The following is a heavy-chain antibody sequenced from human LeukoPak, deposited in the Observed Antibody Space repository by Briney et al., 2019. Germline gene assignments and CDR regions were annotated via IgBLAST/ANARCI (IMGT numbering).Heavy chain of an antibody. V-gene: IGHV4-34*01. CDR3: ARVMILGVVNYYYMDV. Sequence: PSETLSLTCAVYGGSFSGYYWSWIRQPPGKGLEWIGEINHSGSTNYNPSLKSRVTISVDTSKNQFSLKLSSVTAADTAVYYCARVMILGVVNYYYMDVWGKGTTVTVSS. CDR1: GGSFSGYY. CDR2: INHSGST. J-gene: IGHJ6*03. D-gene: IGHD3-3*01.